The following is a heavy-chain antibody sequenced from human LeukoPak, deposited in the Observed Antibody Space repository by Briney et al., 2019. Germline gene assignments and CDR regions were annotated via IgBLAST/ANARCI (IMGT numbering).Heavy chain of an antibody. D-gene: IGHD3-10*01. CDR1: SGSFSDYY. Sequence: SETLSLTCAVYSGSFSDYYWSWIRQPPGKGLEWIGYIYTSGSTNYNPSLKSRVTISVDTSKNQFSLTLSSVTAADTAVYYCARSGGYGSGSYYWGQGTLVTVSS. CDR2: IYTSGST. V-gene: IGHV4-4*09. CDR3: ARSGGYGSGSYY. J-gene: IGHJ4*02.